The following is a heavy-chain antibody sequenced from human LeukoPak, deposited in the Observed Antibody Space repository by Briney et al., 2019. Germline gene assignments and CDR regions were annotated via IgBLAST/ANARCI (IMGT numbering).Heavy chain of an antibody. D-gene: IGHD3-9*01. CDR1: GFTFSSYW. CDR3: ARANPPAISFFDY. J-gene: IGHJ4*02. Sequence: PGGSLRLSCAASGFTFSSYWMSWVRQAPGKGLEWVANIKQDGSEKYYVGSVKGRFTISRDNAKNSLYLQMNSLRAEDTAVYYCARANPPAISFFDYWGQGTLVTVSS. V-gene: IGHV3-7*04. CDR2: IKQDGSEK.